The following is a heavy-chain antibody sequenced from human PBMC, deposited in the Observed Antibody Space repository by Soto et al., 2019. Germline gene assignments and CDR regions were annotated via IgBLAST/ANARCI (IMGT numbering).Heavy chain of an antibody. Sequence: EVQLVESGGGLVQPGGSLRLSCAASGFTFSSYSMNWVRQAPGKGLEWVSYISSSSGVIYYAYSVKGRFTISRDNAKNSLYLQMTRLRAEDTAVYWCARDQDYWGQGTLVTVSS. CDR3: ARDQDY. J-gene: IGHJ4*01. CDR1: GFTFSSYS. V-gene: IGHV3-48*01. CDR2: ISSSSGVI.